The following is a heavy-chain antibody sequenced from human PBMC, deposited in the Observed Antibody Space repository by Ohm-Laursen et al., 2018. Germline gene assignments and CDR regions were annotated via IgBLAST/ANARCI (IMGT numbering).Heavy chain of an antibody. CDR3: ERGHRTYYYGSGRSPGMDV. Sequence: SETLSLTCTVSGGSISGYYWSWIRRPPGKGLEWIGKIYYSGTTQYNPSLKSQATISVAASKNQLSLKPTSATAADTAVYYCERGHRTYYYGSGRSPGMDVWGQGTTVTVSS. CDR1: GGSISGYY. D-gene: IGHD3-10*01. V-gene: IGHV4-59*12. CDR2: IYYSGTT. J-gene: IGHJ6*02.